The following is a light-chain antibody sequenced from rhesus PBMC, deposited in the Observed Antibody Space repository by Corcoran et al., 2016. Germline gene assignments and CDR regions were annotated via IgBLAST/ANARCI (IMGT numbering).Light chain of an antibody. Sequence: QAAPTQSPSLSGSAGQSVTIFCTGTSNEIGDYECVSWYQQHPVKAPKLMIYEVSKRPSEVSDRFSGSKSGNTASLTISGLHAEDEAGYYCSSYAGSGSYIFGGGTRLTV. CDR2: EVS. J-gene: IGLJ1*01. V-gene: IGLV2-19*02. CDR3: SSYAGSGSYI. CDR1: SNEIGDYEC.